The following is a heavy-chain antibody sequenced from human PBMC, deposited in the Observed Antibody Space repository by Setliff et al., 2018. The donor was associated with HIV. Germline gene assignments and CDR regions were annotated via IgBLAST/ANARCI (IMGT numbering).Heavy chain of an antibody. CDR2: INQDGSKK. D-gene: IGHD1-26*01. Sequence: HPGGSLRLSCAASGFTFSNYWIIWVRQAPGKGLEWVANINQDGSKKYYVDSVKGRFTISRDNAKNSLYLQMNSLTADDTAVYYCARDSGTTMEASGPGYWGQGTLVTVSS. CDR1: GFTFSNYW. CDR3: ARDSGTTMEASGPGY. V-gene: IGHV3-7*01. J-gene: IGHJ4*02.